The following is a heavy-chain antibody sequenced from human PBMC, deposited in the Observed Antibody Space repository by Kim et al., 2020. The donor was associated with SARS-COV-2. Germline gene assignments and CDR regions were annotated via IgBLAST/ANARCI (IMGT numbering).Heavy chain of an antibody. CDR2: INHSGST. D-gene: IGHD3-22*01. V-gene: IGHV4-34*01. J-gene: IGHJ3*02. Sequence: SETLSLTCAVYGGSFSGYYWSWIRQPPGKGLEWIGEINHSGSTNYNPSLKSRVTISVDTSKNQFSLKLSSVTAADTAVYYCARRRITMIVVGAFDIWGQGTMVTVSS. CDR1: GGSFSGYY. CDR3: ARRRITMIVVGAFDI.